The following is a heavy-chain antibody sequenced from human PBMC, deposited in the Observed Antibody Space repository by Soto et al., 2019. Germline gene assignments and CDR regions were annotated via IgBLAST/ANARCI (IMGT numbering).Heavy chain of an antibody. Sequence: QVQLVQSGAEVKKPGSSVKVSCKASGGNFNHYAISWVRKAPAQGLQWMGGIIPIIDTTHYAQKLQGRVTISADRGRTTVYMEFTGLTSDDSATYFCARDPRDRDAFSLWGQGTVVTVSS. V-gene: IGHV1-69*06. CDR2: IIPIIDTT. D-gene: IGHD2-21*01. CDR1: GGNFNHYA. CDR3: ARDPRDRDAFSL. J-gene: IGHJ3*01.